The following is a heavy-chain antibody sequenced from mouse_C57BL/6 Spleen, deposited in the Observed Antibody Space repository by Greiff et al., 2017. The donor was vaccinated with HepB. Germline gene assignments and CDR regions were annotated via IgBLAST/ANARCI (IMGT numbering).Heavy chain of an antibody. J-gene: IGHJ4*01. CDR2: INPDSSTI. Sequence: AASGVDFSRYWMSWVRRAPGKGLEWIGEINPDSSTINYAPSLKDKFIISRDNAKNTLYLQMSKVRSEDTALYYCARRVLGYYAMDYWGQGTSVTVSS. D-gene: IGHD3-3*01. CDR3: ARRVLGYYAMDY. CDR1: GVDFSRYW. V-gene: IGHV4-1*01.